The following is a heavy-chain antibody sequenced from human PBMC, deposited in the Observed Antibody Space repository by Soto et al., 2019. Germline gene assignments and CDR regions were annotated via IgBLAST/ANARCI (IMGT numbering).Heavy chain of an antibody. CDR1: GGSISSYY. Sequence: SETLSLTCTVSGGSISSYYWSWIRQPPGKGLEWIGYIYYSGSTNYNPSLKSRVTISVDTSKNQFSLKLSSVTAADTAVYYCARVAGTTVPSTPFDYWGQGTLVTVSS. D-gene: IGHD4-17*01. CDR3: ARVAGTTVPSTPFDY. CDR2: IYYSGST. V-gene: IGHV4-59*01. J-gene: IGHJ4*02.